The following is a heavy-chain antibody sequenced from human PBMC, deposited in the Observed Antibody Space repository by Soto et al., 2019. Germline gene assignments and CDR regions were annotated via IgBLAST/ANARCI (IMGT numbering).Heavy chain of an antibody. CDR2: ISSSSSYI. Sequence: GGSLRLSCAASGFTFSSYSMNWVRQAPGKGLEWVSSISSSSSYIYYADSVKGRFTISRDNAKNSLYLQMNSLRAEDTAVYYCARDPRQYCSGGSCPRDYWGQGTLVTVSS. D-gene: IGHD2-15*01. J-gene: IGHJ4*02. CDR3: ARDPRQYCSGGSCPRDY. CDR1: GFTFSSYS. V-gene: IGHV3-21*01.